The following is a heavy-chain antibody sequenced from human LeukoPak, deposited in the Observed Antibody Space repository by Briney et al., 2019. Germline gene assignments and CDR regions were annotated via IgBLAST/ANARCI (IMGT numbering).Heavy chain of an antibody. J-gene: IGHJ4*02. CDR1: GGSISSYY. CDR3: TIEIPYSGYPY. D-gene: IGHD5-12*01. Sequence: PSETLSLTCTVSGGSISSYYCNWIRQPAGKGLEWIGRTYTSGSTNYNPSLKSRVTMSVDTSKNQFSLKLSSVTAADTAVYYCTIEIPYSGYPYWGQGTLVTVSS. V-gene: IGHV4-4*07. CDR2: TYTSGST.